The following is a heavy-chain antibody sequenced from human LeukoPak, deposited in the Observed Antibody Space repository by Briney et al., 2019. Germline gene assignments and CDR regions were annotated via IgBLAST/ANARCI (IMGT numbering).Heavy chain of an antibody. D-gene: IGHD3-22*01. CDR2: IRYDGSNE. CDR3: ARHYYDSSGYCFDGPPFDI. CDR1: GFTFNSYG. J-gene: IGHJ3*02. Sequence: GGSLRLSCAASGFTFNSYGMHWVRQAPGKGLEWVAFIRYDGSNECYADSVKGRFTISRDNSKNTLYLQMNSLGPEDTAVYYCARHYYDSSGYCFDGPPFDIWGQGTMVTVSS. V-gene: IGHV3-30*02.